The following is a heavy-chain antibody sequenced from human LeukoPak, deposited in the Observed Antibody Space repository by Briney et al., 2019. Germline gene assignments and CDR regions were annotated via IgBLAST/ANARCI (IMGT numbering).Heavy chain of an antibody. D-gene: IGHD2-2*02. Sequence: QSGGSLRLSCAASGFTFSSYWMSWVRQAPGKGLEWVANIKQDGSEKYYVDSVKGRFTISRDNAKNTLYLQMNSLRAEDTAVYYCARGGYCSSTSCYTGYFDYWGQGTLVTVSS. V-gene: IGHV3-7*01. CDR2: IKQDGSEK. CDR1: GFTFSSYW. CDR3: ARGGYCSSTSCYTGYFDY. J-gene: IGHJ4*02.